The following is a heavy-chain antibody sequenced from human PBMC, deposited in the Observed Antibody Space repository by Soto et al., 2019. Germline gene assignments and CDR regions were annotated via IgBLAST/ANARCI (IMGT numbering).Heavy chain of an antibody. CDR1: GFALSTRGVG. J-gene: IGHJ5*01. Sequence: KESGPTLMKPTQTLTLTCTCSGFALSTRGVGVGWIRQPPGKALEWLALIYWHDEKRYNPSLKSRLTITKDTSKNQVVLTMTNVDPVDTGTYYCAHRHPSAVGTDRYCFGSWGQGSLVTVSS. D-gene: IGHD6-13*01. CDR2: IYWHDEK. V-gene: IGHV2-5*01. CDR3: AHRHPSAVGTDRYCFGS.